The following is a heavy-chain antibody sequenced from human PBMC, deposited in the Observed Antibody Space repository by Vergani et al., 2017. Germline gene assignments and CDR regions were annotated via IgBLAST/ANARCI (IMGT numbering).Heavy chain of an antibody. J-gene: IGHJ4*02. V-gene: IGHV4-34*01. Sequence: QVQLQQWGAGLLKPSETLSLTCAVYGGSFSGYYWRRIRQPPGKGLEWIGYISYSGSTYYNPSLKSRVTISVDTSKNQFSLKLSSVTAADTAVYYCARIARGWRGANRQFDYWGQGTLVTVSS. CDR3: ARIARGWRGANRQFDY. CDR1: GGSFSGYY. D-gene: IGHD3-10*01. CDR2: ISYSGST.